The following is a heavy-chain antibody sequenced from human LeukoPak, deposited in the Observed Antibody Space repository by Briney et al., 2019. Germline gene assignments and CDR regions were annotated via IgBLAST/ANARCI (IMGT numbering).Heavy chain of an antibody. CDR3: ARERGSGWTKYYMDV. V-gene: IGHV4-34*01. Sequence: SETLSLTCAVYGGSFSGYYWSWIRQPPGKGLEWIGEINHSGSTNYNPSLKSRVTISVDTSKNQFSLKLSSVTAADTAVYYCARERGSGWTKYYMDVWGKGTTVTVSS. J-gene: IGHJ6*03. CDR2: INHSGST. D-gene: IGHD6-19*01. CDR1: GGSFSGYY.